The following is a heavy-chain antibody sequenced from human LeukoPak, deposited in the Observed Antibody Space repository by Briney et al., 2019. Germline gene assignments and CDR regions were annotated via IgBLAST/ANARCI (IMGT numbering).Heavy chain of an antibody. CDR2: IYYTGSI. CDR3: ARKTDAKSYYPD. J-gene: IGHJ4*02. D-gene: IGHD3-10*01. V-gene: IGHV4-59*04. Sequence: SETLSLTCTVSGGSISSYYWSWIRQPAGKGLEWIGYIYYTGSIYYNPSLKSRVTMSVDTSKNQFSLRLSSVTAVDTAVYYCARKTDAKSYYPDWGQGTLVTVSS. CDR1: GGSISSYY.